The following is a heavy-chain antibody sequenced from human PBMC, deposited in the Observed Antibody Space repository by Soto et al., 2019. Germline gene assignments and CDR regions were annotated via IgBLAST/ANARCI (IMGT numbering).Heavy chain of an antibody. V-gene: IGHV3-48*01. CDR1: GFVFSSYT. CDR3: ARGRGYQSTYYFDY. Sequence: PGGSLRLSCAASGFVFSSYTLNWVRQAPGKGLEWISFISSRSNTIYYADSVRGRFTISRDDAKNSLYLQMNSLRAEDTAVYYCARGRGYQSTYYFDYWGQGTPVTVSS. D-gene: IGHD3-16*02. J-gene: IGHJ4*02. CDR2: ISSRSNTI.